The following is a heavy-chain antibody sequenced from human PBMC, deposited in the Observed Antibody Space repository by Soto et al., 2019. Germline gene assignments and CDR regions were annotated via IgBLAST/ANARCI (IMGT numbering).Heavy chain of an antibody. D-gene: IGHD3-9*01. Sequence: PSETLSLTCAVYGGSFSGYYWSWIRQPPGKGLEWIGEINHSGSTNYNPSLKSRVTISVDTSKNQFSLRLSSVTAADTAVYYCARSKFEVLRYYDWLLRGGWFAPWGQGTLVTVSS. J-gene: IGHJ5*02. CDR2: INHSGST. CDR1: GGSFSGYY. V-gene: IGHV4-34*01. CDR3: ARSKFEVLRYYDWLLRGGWFAP.